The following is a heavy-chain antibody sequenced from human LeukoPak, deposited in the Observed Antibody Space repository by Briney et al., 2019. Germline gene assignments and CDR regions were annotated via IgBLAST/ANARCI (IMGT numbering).Heavy chain of an antibody. Sequence: ASVKVSCKASGYTFTGYYMHWVRQAPGQGLEWMGRINPNSGGTNYAQKFQGRVTMTRDTSISTAYMELSRLRSDDTAVYYCTRDGDESSSWYPNWFDPWGQGTLATVSS. CDR3: TRDGDESSSWYPNWFDP. CDR2: INPNSGGT. D-gene: IGHD6-13*01. CDR1: GYTFTGYY. V-gene: IGHV1-2*06. J-gene: IGHJ5*02.